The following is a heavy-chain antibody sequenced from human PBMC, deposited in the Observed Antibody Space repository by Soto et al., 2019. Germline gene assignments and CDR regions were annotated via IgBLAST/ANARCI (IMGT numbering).Heavy chain of an antibody. CDR2: IIPILGIA. J-gene: IGHJ5*02. D-gene: IGHD3-9*01. CDR3: ARGGYDILTGPDFNWFDP. Sequence: SMKVSCKASGGTFSSYTISWVRQAPGQGLEWMGRIIPILGIANYAQKFQGRVTITADKSTSTAYMELSSLRSEDTAVYYCARGGYDILTGPDFNWFDPWGQGTLVTVSS. V-gene: IGHV1-69*02. CDR1: GGTFSSYT.